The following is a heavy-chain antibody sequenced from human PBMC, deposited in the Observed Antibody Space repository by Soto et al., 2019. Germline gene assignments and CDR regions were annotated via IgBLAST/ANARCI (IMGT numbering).Heavy chain of an antibody. V-gene: IGHV5-51*01. D-gene: IGHD6-19*01. Sequence: VEALNISWQCSGYNFASYWIAWVRQMPGKGMEWMGVIYPGDSDTRYGPSFQGHVTISADRSINTAYLEWSSLKASDTAIYYCARDHSNGWYQHFDXWGQGTMVTVSX. CDR2: IYPGDSDT. J-gene: IGHJ4*02. CDR1: GYNFASYW. CDR3: ARDHSNGWYQHFDX.